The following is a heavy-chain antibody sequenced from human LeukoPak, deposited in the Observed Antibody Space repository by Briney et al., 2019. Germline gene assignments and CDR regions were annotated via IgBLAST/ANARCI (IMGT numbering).Heavy chain of an antibody. V-gene: IGHV1-18*04. J-gene: IGHJ5*02. Sequence: ASVKVSCKASGYTFTSYGISWVRQAPGQGPEWMEWISAYNGSTNYAQKLQGRVTMTTDTSTSTAYMELRSLRSDDTAVYYCASHYGDYEDWDFWFDPWGQGTLVTVSS. CDR2: ISAYNGST. CDR1: GYTFTSYG. CDR3: ASHYGDYEDWDFWFDP. D-gene: IGHD4-17*01.